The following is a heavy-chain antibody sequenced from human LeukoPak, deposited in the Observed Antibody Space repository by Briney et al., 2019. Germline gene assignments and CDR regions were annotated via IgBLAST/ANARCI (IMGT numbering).Heavy chain of an antibody. CDR3: AKDSDYYHSSGYYYAYFQH. D-gene: IGHD3-22*01. J-gene: IGHJ1*01. V-gene: IGHV3-23*01. Sequence: GGSLRLSCAASGFTFSSYAMSWVRQAPGRGLEWVSSIIGSGASTYYADSVRGRFTTSRDNSKNTLYLQLNSLRDEDTAVYYCAKDSDYYHSSGYYYAYFQHWGQGTLVTVSS. CDR1: GFTFSSYA. CDR2: IIGSGAST.